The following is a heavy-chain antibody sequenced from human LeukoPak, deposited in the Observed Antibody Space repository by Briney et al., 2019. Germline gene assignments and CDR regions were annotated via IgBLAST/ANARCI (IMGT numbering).Heavy chain of an antibody. Sequence: GESLKISCKASGYTFTSNWIGWLRQMPGKDLEWMGIFYPGDSDIRYSPSFQGQVTISADNSITTAYLQWSSLKASDTAMYYCARQPTNDFDILTGYYNAFGIWGQGTMVTVSS. CDR3: ARQPTNDFDILTGYYNAFGI. CDR1: GYTFTSNW. V-gene: IGHV5-51*01. D-gene: IGHD3-9*01. J-gene: IGHJ3*02. CDR2: FYPGDSDI.